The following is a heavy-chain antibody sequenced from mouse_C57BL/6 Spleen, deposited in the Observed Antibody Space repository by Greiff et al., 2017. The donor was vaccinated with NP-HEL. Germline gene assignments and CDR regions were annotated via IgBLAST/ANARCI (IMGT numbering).Heavy chain of an antibody. CDR1: GYTFTSYW. V-gene: IGHV1-69*01. CDR2: IDPSDSYT. CDR3: ARGPPGAPDYFDY. Sequence: QVQLQQSGAELVMPGASVKLSCKASGYTFTSYWMHWVKQRPGQGLEWIGEIDPSDSYTNYNQKFKGKSTLTVDKSSSTAYMQLSSLTSEDSAVYYCARGPPGAPDYFDYWGQGPTLTVSS. J-gene: IGHJ2*01.